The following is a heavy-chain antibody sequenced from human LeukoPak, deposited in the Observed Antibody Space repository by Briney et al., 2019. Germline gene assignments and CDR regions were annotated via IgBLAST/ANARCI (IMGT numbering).Heavy chain of an antibody. V-gene: IGHV3-20*04. D-gene: IGHD2-21*01. CDR3: ARESRGVIDY. CDR2: ISWNSGNI. Sequence: GGSLRLSCVASGFSFDDYGMFWVRQTPGKGLEWVSGISWNSGNIGYADSVKGRFTISRDNAKSSLYLQMNSLGAEDTAVYYCARESRGVIDYWGQGTLVTVSS. CDR1: GFSFDDYG. J-gene: IGHJ4*02.